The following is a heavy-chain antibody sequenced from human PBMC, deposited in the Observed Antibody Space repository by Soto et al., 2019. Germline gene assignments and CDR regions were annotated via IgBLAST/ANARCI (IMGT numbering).Heavy chain of an antibody. CDR1: RFSFSSHA. CDR2: IWYDGSKK. D-gene: IGHD6-13*01. Sequence: QMQVVESGGGVVQPGRSLRLACAASRFSFSSHAMHWVRQAPGKGLEWVAQIWYDGSKKNYADSVKGRFTISRDNSNNMFYVQMNSLRAEDTAVYYCARDGQQLAPYTMDVWGQGTTVTVS. CDR3: ARDGQQLAPYTMDV. J-gene: IGHJ6*02. V-gene: IGHV3-33*01.